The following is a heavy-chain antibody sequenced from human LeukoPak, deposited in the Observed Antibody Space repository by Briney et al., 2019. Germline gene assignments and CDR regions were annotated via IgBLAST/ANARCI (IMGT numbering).Heavy chain of an antibody. D-gene: IGHD2-15*01. CDR2: IYYSGTT. CDR1: GGSISSGTYY. Sequence: SETLSLTCTVSGGSISSGTYYWSWIRQHPGKGLEWIGYIYYSGTTDYTSSLRSRVTISRDTSKNQFSLKLSSVTAADTAVYYYARVGSRTNFHFDYWGQGTLVTVSS. V-gene: IGHV4-31*03. J-gene: IGHJ4*02. CDR3: ARVGSRTNFHFDY.